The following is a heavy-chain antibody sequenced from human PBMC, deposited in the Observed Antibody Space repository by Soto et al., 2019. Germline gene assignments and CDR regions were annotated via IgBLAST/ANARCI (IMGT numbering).Heavy chain of an antibody. V-gene: IGHV3-23*01. CDR2: ISGSGGST. J-gene: IGHJ3*02. Sequence: GGSLRLSCAASGFTFSSYAMSWVRQAPGKGLEWVSAISGSGGSTYYADSVKGRFTISRDNSKNTLYLQMNSQRAEDTAVYYCAKDKTGTDAFDIWGQGTMVTVSS. CDR1: GFTFSSYA. D-gene: IGHD1-1*01. CDR3: AKDKTGTDAFDI.